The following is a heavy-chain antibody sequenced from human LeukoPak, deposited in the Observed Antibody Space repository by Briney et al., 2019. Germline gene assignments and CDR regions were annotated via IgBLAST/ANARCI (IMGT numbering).Heavy chain of an antibody. Sequence: GGSLRLSCAASGFTFSSYWMSWARQAPGKGLEWVANIKQDGSEKYYVDSVKGRFTISRDNAKNSLYLQMNSLRAEDTAVYYCAGTYYYGSGSLDYWGQGTLVTVSS. CDR2: IKQDGSEK. CDR3: AGTYYYGSGSLDY. D-gene: IGHD3-10*01. V-gene: IGHV3-7*01. CDR1: GFTFSSYW. J-gene: IGHJ4*02.